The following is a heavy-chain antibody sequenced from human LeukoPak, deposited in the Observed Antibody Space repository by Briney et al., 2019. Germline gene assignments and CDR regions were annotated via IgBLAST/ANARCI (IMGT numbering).Heavy chain of an antibody. CDR1: RDNFRIDG. CDR2: VSASSGNM. J-gene: IGHJ6*03. D-gene: IGHD3/OR15-3a*01. CDR3: ATAPSICTGPIYHYYMDV. V-gene: IGHV1-18*01. Sequence: ASVKLSCNPPRDNFRIDGFSWLRQAPGQGLEWMGWVSASSGNMNYAQNFQGRLTMTTDTSTNTAFMELRSLRSDHTAMYYCATAPSICTGPIYHYYMDVWGKGTTVIVSS.